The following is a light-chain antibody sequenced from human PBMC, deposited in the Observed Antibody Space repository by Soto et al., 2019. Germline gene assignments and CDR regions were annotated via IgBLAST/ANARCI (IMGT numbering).Light chain of an antibody. V-gene: IGLV2-14*01. Sequence: QSALTQPASVSGSPGQTITISCTGTSSDVGGYNYLSWYQQHPGKAPKVMIYEVSNRPSGVSNRFSVSKSGNTASLTISGLQADDDAGYFCCSYSPSGTAVFGGGTKLTVL. J-gene: IGLJ3*02. CDR2: EVS. CDR1: SSDVGGYNY. CDR3: CSYSPSGTAV.